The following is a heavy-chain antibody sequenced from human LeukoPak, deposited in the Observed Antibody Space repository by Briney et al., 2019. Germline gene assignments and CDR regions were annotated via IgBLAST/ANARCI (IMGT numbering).Heavy chain of an antibody. V-gene: IGHV4-38-2*02. D-gene: IGHD6-13*01. CDR2: VYHSGST. CDR3: ARLFSSSWYYYYYMDV. Sequence: SETLSLTCTVSGYSISSGYYWGWIRQPPGKGLEWIGSVYHSGSTYYNPSLKSRVTISVDTSKNQFSLKLSSVTAADTAVYYCARLFSSSWYYYYYMDVWGKGTTVTVSS. CDR1: GYSISSGYY. J-gene: IGHJ6*03.